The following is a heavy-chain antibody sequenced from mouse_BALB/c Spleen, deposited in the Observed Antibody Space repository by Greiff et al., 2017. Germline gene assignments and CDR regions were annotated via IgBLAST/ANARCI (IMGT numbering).Heavy chain of an antibody. J-gene: IGHJ2*01. CDR2: ISSGSSTI. CDR3: ARRDYDGQYYFDY. Sequence: EVKVEESGGGLVQPGGSRKLSCAASGFTFSSFGMHWVRQAPEKGLEWVAYISSGSSTIYYADTVKGRFTISRDNPKNTLFLQMTSLRSEDTAMYYCARRDYDGQYYFDYWGQGTTLTVSS. D-gene: IGHD2-4*01. CDR1: GFTFSSFG. V-gene: IGHV5-17*02.